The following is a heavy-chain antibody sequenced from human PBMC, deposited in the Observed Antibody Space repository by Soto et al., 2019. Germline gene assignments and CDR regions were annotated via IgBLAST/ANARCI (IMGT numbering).Heavy chain of an antibody. Sequence: QVQLVESGGGVVQPGRSLRLSCAASGFTFSSYAMHWVRQAPGKGLEWVAVISYDGSNKYYADSVKGRFTISRDNSKNTLYLQMNRLRAEDTAVYYCAREPLPYYYYYGMDVWGQGTTVTVSS. CDR2: ISYDGSNK. V-gene: IGHV3-30-3*01. J-gene: IGHJ6*02. CDR3: AREPLPYYYYYGMDV. CDR1: GFTFSSYA.